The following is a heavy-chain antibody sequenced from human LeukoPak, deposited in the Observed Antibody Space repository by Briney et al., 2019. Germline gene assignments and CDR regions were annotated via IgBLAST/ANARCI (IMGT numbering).Heavy chain of an antibody. CDR3: AREGDYYDSSGYYWFDP. CDR1: GYTFTGYY. D-gene: IGHD3-22*01. V-gene: IGHV1-2*02. J-gene: IGHJ5*02. CDR2: INPNSGGT. Sequence: EASVKVSCKASGYTFTGYYMHWVRQAPGQGLEWMGWINPNSGGTNYAQKFQGRVTMTRDTSISTAYMELSSLRSEDTAVYYCAREGDYYDSSGYYWFDPWGQGTLVTVSS.